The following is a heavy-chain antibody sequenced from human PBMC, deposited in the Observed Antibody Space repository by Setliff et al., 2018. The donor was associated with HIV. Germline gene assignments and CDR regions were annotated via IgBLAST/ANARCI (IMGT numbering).Heavy chain of an antibody. Sequence: GGSLRLSCLASGFTFNNAWMSWVRQAPGKGLEWVSVIYDGGATYYGDSVKGRFTISRDNSKNTLHLQTNSLRAEDTAVYYCARVDYHDYNGYIDFWGQGTLVTVSS. CDR3: ARVDYHDYNGYIDF. J-gene: IGHJ4*02. CDR2: IYDGGAT. D-gene: IGHD3-22*01. V-gene: IGHV3-66*02. CDR1: GFTFNNAW.